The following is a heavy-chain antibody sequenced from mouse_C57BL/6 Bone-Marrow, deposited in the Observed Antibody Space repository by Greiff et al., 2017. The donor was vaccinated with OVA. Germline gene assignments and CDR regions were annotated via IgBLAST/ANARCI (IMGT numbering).Heavy chain of an antibody. CDR1: GFTFSSYG. Sequence: EVQVVESGGDLVKPGGSLKLSCAASGFTFSSYGMSWVRQTPDKRLEWVATISSGGSYTYYPDSVKGRFTISRDNAKNTLYLQMSSLKSEDTAMYYCAINYYGSSYVLDYWGQGTTLTVSS. D-gene: IGHD1-1*01. CDR3: AINYYGSSYVLDY. J-gene: IGHJ2*01. CDR2: ISSGGSYT. V-gene: IGHV5-6*01.